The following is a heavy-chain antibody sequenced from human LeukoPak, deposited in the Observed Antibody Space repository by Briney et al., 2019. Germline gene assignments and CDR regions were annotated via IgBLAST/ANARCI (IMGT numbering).Heavy chain of an antibody. Sequence: GGSLRLSCAASGFTFSNAWMSWVRQAPGKGLEWVGRIKSKTDGGTTDYAAPVKGRFTISRDDSKNTLYLQMNSLKTEDTAVYYCTTDLPVVPAPQWEGYWGQGTLVTVSS. J-gene: IGHJ4*02. D-gene: IGHD2-2*01. V-gene: IGHV3-15*01. CDR1: GFTFSNAW. CDR2: IKSKTDGGTT. CDR3: TTDLPVVPAPQWEGY.